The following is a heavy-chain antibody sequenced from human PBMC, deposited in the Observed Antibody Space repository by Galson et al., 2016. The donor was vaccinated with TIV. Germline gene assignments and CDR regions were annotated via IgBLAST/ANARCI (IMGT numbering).Heavy chain of an antibody. D-gene: IGHD2-21*01. CDR1: GYTFNIYA. Sequence: SVKASCKASGYTFNIYAVHWVRQAPGQSLEWMGWINAGNGHTKYSQKFQGRVTITRDTSANTVYMELSSLRSEDTAVYYCARPPYCGGDCYKYDSWGQGTLVTVSS. J-gene: IGHJ4*02. V-gene: IGHV1-3*01. CDR3: ARPPYCGGDCYKYDS. CDR2: INAGNGHT.